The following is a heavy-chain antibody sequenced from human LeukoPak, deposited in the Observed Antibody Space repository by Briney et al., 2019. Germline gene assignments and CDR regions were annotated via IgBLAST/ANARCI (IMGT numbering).Heavy chain of an antibody. J-gene: IGHJ5*02. CDR3: AGAMVRGVIIGIDP. V-gene: IGHV4-59*12. CDR1: GGSISSYY. CDR2: IYYSGST. Sequence: TSETLSLTCTVSGGSISSYYWSWIRQPPGKGLEWIGYIYYSGSTNYNPSLKSRVTISVDTSKNQFSLKLSSVTAADTAVYYCAGAMVRGVIIGIDPWGQGTLVTVSS. D-gene: IGHD3-10*01.